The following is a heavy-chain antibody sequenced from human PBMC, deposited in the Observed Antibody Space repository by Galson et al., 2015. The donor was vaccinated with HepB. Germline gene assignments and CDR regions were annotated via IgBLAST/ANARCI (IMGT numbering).Heavy chain of an antibody. Sequence: PLSLTCTVSGDSISSGSYYWSWIRQPAGKRLEWIGRIYTSGSTNYNPSLKSRVTMSVDTSKNQFSPKLSSVTATDTAVYYCARETGFDDFWSGQTYYYYMDVWGKGTTVTVSS. CDR2: IYTSGST. D-gene: IGHD3-3*01. CDR1: GDSISSGSYY. CDR3: ARETGFDDFWSGQTYYYYMDV. V-gene: IGHV4-61*02. J-gene: IGHJ6*03.